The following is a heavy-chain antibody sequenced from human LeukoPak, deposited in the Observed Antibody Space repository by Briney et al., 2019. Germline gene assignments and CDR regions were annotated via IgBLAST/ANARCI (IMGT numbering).Heavy chain of an antibody. CDR1: GFTFSSYA. CDR3: AKENYYGMDV. Sequence: GGSLRLPCAASGFTFSSYAMSWVRQAPGKGLEWVSVISGSGGTTYYADSVKGRFTISRDNSKNTLYLQMSSLRAEDTAVYYCAKENYYGMDVWGQGTTVTVSS. J-gene: IGHJ6*02. V-gene: IGHV3-23*01. CDR2: ISGSGGTT.